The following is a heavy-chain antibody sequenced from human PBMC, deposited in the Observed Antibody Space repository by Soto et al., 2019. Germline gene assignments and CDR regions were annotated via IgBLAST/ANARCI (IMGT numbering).Heavy chain of an antibody. V-gene: IGHV3-23*01. CDR1: GFTFSSYA. CDR3: AKRGIVLMVYAIDYFDY. J-gene: IGHJ4*02. D-gene: IGHD2-8*01. CDR2: ISGSGGST. Sequence: EVQLLESGGGLVQPGGSLRLSCAASGFTFSSYAMSWVRQAPGKGLEWVSAISGSGGSTYYADSVKSRFTISRDNSKNTLYLQMNSLRAEDTAVYYCAKRGIVLMVYAIDYFDYWGQGTLVTVSS.